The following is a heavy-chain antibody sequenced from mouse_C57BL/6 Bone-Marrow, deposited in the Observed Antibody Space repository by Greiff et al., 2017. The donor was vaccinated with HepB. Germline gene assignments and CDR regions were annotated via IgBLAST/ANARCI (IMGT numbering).Heavy chain of an antibody. CDR3: ATIYDGYLYFDV. Sequence: QVQLQQPGAELVRPGTSVKLSCKASGYTFTSYWMHWVKQRPGQGLEWIGVIDPSDSYTNYNQKFKGKATLTVDTSSRTAYMQLSSLTSEDSAVYYCATIYDGYLYFDVWGTGTTVTVSS. V-gene: IGHV1-59*01. D-gene: IGHD2-3*01. J-gene: IGHJ1*03. CDR2: IDPSDSYT. CDR1: GYTFTSYW.